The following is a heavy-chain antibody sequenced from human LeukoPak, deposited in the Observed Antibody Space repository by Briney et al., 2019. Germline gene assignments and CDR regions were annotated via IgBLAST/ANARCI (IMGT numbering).Heavy chain of an antibody. V-gene: IGHV3-15*01. CDR3: TTEWELLTFDY. CDR2: IKSKADGGTT. J-gene: IGHJ4*02. Sequence: GGSLRLSGAASGFTFSNAWMSWVRQAPGKGLEWVGRIKSKADGGTTDYAAPVKGRFTISRDDSKNTLYLQMNSLKTEDTAVYYCTTEWELLTFDYWGQGALVTVSS. D-gene: IGHD1-26*01. CDR1: GFTFSNAW.